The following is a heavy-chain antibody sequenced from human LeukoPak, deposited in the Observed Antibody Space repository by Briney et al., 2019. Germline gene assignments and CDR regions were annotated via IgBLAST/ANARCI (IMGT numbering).Heavy chain of an antibody. D-gene: IGHD7-27*01. V-gene: IGHV3-48*01. Sequence: PGGSLRLSCAASGFTFSSYSMNWVRQAPGKWLEWVSYISSGSYTTYYADSVKGRFTISRDNAKNSLYLQMNSLRAEDMAVYYCAGNWGYAFDFWGQGAMVAVSS. CDR2: ISSGSYTT. CDR3: AGNWGYAFDF. CDR1: GFTFSSYS. J-gene: IGHJ3*01.